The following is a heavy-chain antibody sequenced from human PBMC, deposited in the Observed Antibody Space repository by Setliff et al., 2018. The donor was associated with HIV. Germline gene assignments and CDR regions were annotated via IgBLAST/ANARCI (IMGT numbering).Heavy chain of an antibody. CDR1: GYTFIGDY. D-gene: IGHD5-12*01. Sequence: ASVKVSCKASGYTFIGDYMHWVRQAPGQGLEWMGWINPNSGGTNFAQKFQGRVTMTWDTSISTAYMELSRLRSDDTAVYYCARGGLATGAFDIWGQGTTVTVSS. CDR3: ARGGLATGAFDI. J-gene: IGHJ3*02. CDR2: INPNSGGT. V-gene: IGHV1-2*02.